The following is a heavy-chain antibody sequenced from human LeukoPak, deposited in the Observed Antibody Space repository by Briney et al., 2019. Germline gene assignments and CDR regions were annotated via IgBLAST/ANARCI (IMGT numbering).Heavy chain of an antibody. J-gene: IGHJ4*02. CDR3: TIWSGPHGDY. CDR2: IYYSGST. D-gene: IGHD3-3*01. V-gene: IGHV4-39*01. Sequence: NSSETLSLTCTVSGGSISGSSYYWGWIRQPPGKGLEWIGSIYYSGSTYYNPSLKSRFTISVDTSKNQFSLKLSSVTAADTAVYYCTIWSGPHGDYWGQGTLVTVSS. CDR1: GGSISGSSYY.